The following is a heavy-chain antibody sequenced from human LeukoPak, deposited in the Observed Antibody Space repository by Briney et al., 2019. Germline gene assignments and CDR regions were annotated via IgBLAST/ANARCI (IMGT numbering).Heavy chain of an antibody. CDR1: GFTFDDYG. Sequence: PGGSLRLSCAASGFTFDDYGMSWVRQAPGKGLEWVSVIYSGGSTYYADSVKGRFTISRDNSKNTLYLQMNSLRAEDTAVYYCARGPDSSGYYLYYFDYWGQGTLVTVSS. D-gene: IGHD3-22*01. V-gene: IGHV3-53*01. J-gene: IGHJ4*02. CDR3: ARGPDSSGYYLYYFDY. CDR2: IYSGGST.